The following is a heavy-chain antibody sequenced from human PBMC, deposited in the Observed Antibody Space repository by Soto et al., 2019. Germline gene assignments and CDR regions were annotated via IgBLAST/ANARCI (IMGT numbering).Heavy chain of an antibody. Sequence: GASVKVSCKASGYTFTSYYMHWVRQAPGQGLEWMGGIIPIFGTANYAQKFQGRVTITADESTSTAYMELSSLRSEDTAVYYCARDTPGRGYSYGPFDYWGQGTLVTVSS. CDR2: IIPIFGTA. V-gene: IGHV1-69*13. J-gene: IGHJ4*02. D-gene: IGHD5-18*01. CDR1: GYTFTSYY. CDR3: ARDTPGRGYSYGPFDY.